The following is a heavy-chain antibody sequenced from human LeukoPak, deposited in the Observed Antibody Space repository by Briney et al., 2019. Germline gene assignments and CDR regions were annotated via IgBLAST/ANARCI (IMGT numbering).Heavy chain of an antibody. CDR2: INPNSGGT. CDR3: ARDLGSGWYYYYYYMDV. CDR1: GYTFTGYY. Sequence: GASVKVSCKASGYTFTGYYMRWVRQAPGQGLEWMGWINPNSGGTNYAQKFQGRVTMTRDTSISTAYMELSRLRSDDTAVYYCARDLGSGWYYYYYYMDVWGKGTTVTISS. J-gene: IGHJ6*03. D-gene: IGHD6-19*01. V-gene: IGHV1-2*02.